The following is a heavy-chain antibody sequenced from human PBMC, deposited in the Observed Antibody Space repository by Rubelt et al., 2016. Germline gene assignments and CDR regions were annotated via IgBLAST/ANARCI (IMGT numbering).Heavy chain of an antibody. Sequence: IYYSGSTNYNPSLKSRVTISVDTSKNQFSLKLSSVTAADTAVYYCARTVPTNGMDVWGQGTTVTVSS. J-gene: IGHJ6*02. D-gene: IGHD5-12*01. V-gene: IGHV4-59*01. CDR3: ARTVPTNGMDV. CDR2: IYYSGST.